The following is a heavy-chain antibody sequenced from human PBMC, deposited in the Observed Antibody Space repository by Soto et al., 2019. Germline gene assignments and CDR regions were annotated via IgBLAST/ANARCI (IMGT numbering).Heavy chain of an antibody. CDR1: AFTFSNYA. D-gene: IGHD6-19*01. V-gene: IGHV3-23*01. Sequence: EVQLLESGGGLVRPGGSLRLSCAASAFTFSNYAMNWVRQAPGKGLEWVSVISGSGGSTSYADSVQDRFTISRDNSKNTLYLQMNSLRAEDTAIYYCVREDSAWDSRGSFDFWGRGTMVTVS. CDR2: ISGSGGST. CDR3: VREDSAWDSRGSFDF. J-gene: IGHJ3*01.